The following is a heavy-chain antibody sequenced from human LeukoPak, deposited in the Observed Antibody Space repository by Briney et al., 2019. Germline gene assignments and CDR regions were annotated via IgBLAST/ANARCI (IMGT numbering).Heavy chain of an antibody. CDR3: ARDSSSSAFDI. CDR1: GGTFSSYA. V-gene: IGHV1-69*04. CDR2: IIPILGIA. D-gene: IGHD6-6*01. J-gene: IGHJ3*02. Sequence: GSSVKVSCKASGGTFSSYAISWVRQAPGQGLEWMGRIIPILGIANYAQKFQGRVTITADKSTSTAYMELSSLRSEDTAVYYCARDSSSSAFDIWGQGTVVTVSS.